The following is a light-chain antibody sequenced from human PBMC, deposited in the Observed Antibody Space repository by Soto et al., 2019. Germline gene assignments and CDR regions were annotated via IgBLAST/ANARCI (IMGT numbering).Light chain of an antibody. Sequence: EIVMTQYPATLSVSPGERAALSCRASQSVSSKLAWYRQRPGQAPRLVIYDTSTRATGVPARFSGSGSGTEFTLTISSLQSEDFAVYYCQQYGSSPFTFGPGTNVDI. V-gene: IGKV3-15*01. J-gene: IGKJ3*01. CDR2: DTS. CDR1: QSVSSK. CDR3: QQYGSSPFT.